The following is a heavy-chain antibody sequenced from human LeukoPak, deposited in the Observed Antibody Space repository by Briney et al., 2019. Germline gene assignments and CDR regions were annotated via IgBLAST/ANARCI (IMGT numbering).Heavy chain of an antibody. CDR1: GFTFSSYA. CDR2: ISSSSSYI. V-gene: IGHV3-21*01. J-gene: IGHJ4*02. CDR3: ARLLGTFDY. Sequence: TGGSLRLSCAASGFTFSSYAMSWVRQAPGKGLGWVSSISSSSSYIYYADSVKGRFTISRDNAKNSLYLQMNSLRAEDTAVYYCARLLGTFDYWGQGTLVTVSS. D-gene: IGHD7-27*01.